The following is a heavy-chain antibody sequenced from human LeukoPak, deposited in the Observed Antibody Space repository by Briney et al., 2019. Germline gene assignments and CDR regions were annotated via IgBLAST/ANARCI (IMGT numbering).Heavy chain of an antibody. V-gene: IGHV3-74*01. Sequence: GGSLRLSCAVSGFTFSSYWMHWVRQAPGKGLVWVSRINGDGSSTSYADSVKGRFTISRDNAKNTLYLQMNSLRAEDTAVYYCARDSSGSAGDYWGQGTLVTVSS. D-gene: IGHD3-22*01. CDR3: ARDSSGSAGDY. CDR1: GFTFSSYW. J-gene: IGHJ4*02. CDR2: INGDGSST.